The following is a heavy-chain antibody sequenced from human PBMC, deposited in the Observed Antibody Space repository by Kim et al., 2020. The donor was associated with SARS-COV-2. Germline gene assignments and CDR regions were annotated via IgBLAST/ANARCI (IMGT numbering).Heavy chain of an antibody. CDR3: ASGDCSGGSCYPGFFAFDI. Sequence: GGSLRLSCAASGFTFSSYEMNWVRQAPGKGLEWVSYISSSGSTIYYADSVKGRFTISRDNAKNSLYLQMNSLRAEDTAVYYCASGDCSGGSCYPGFFAFDIWGQGTMVTVSS. CDR1: GFTFSSYE. V-gene: IGHV3-48*03. CDR2: ISSSGSTI. D-gene: IGHD2-15*01. J-gene: IGHJ3*02.